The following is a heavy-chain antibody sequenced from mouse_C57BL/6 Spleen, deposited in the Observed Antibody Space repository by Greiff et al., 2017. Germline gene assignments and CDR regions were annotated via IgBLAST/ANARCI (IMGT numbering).Heavy chain of an antibody. Sequence: QVQLQQPGAELVKPGASVTLSCKASGYTFTSYWMHWVKQRPGQGLEWIGMIHPNSGSTNYNEKFKSKATLTVDKSSSTAYMQLSSLTSEDSAVYYCANYYGSSYFDYWGQGTTLTVSS. CDR3: ANYYGSSYFDY. CDR1: GYTFTSYW. J-gene: IGHJ2*01. CDR2: IHPNSGST. D-gene: IGHD1-1*01. V-gene: IGHV1-64*01.